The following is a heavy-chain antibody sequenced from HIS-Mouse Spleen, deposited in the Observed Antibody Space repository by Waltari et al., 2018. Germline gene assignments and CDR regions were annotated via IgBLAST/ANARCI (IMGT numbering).Heavy chain of an antibody. CDR1: GGSISSSSYY. D-gene: IGHD6-6*01. V-gene: IGHV4-39*07. J-gene: IGHJ4*02. CDR2: IYYSGST. CDR3: ARAGEAQLVLYYFDY. Sequence: QLQLQESGPGLVKPSETLSLTCTVSGGSISSSSYYWGWIRQPPGKGLEWIGSIYYSGSTYYNPSLKSRVTISVETSKNQFSLKLSSVTAADTAVYYCARAGEAQLVLYYFDYWGQGTLVTVSS.